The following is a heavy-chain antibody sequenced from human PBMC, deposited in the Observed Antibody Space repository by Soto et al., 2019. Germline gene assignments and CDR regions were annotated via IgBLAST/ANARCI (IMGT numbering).Heavy chain of an antibody. CDR2: ISGVGRTT. Sequence: GGSLRLSCAGSGFNISDYSMNWVRQAPGKGLEWVSYISGVGRTTYYTKPVKGRFTISRDNAKNSLFLQMNSLRVEDTAVYYCAREIALAGPNWFDPWGQGALVPVSS. V-gene: IGHV3-48*04. CDR3: AREIALAGPNWFDP. CDR1: GFNISDYS. D-gene: IGHD6-19*01. J-gene: IGHJ5*02.